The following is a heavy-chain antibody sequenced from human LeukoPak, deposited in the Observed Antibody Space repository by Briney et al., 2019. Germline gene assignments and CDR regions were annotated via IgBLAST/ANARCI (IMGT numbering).Heavy chain of an antibody. V-gene: IGHV3-30-3*01. Sequence: GGSLRLSCAASGFTFSSYAMHWVRQAPGKGLEWVAVISYDGSNKYYADSVKGRFTISRDNAKNTLYLQMNNLRGEDTAVYYCARDTIAVAGDLDYWGQGTLVTVSS. J-gene: IGHJ4*02. CDR3: ARDTIAVAGDLDY. CDR1: GFTFSSYA. D-gene: IGHD6-19*01. CDR2: ISYDGSNK.